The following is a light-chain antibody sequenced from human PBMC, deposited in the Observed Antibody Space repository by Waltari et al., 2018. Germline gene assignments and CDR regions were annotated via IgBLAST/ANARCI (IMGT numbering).Light chain of an antibody. CDR1: SKNVGSNA. CDR2: GR. J-gene: IGLJ1*01. Sequence: QSALTQEASVSGTVGQKVTLSCSGNSKNVGSNAVGWYQQISHGGPKTVMFGRSLPSGIPDRVSASKSGATASLTISGLQPEDGADYFCSAWDSSLSVYVFGTGTKVTVL. CDR3: SAWDSSLSVYV. V-gene: IGLV1-36*01.